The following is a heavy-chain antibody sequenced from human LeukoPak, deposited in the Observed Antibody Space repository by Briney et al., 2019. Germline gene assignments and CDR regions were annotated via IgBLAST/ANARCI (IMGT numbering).Heavy chain of an antibody. CDR1: GYTFTDSA. Sequence: ASVKVSCKASGYTFTDSAIHWVRQAPGQRLEWMGWINAGNGNTKYSQKFQGRVTITRDTSASTAYMELSSLRSEDTAVYYCARAQWLPTYYFDYWGQGTLVTVPS. V-gene: IGHV1-3*01. CDR2: INAGNGNT. J-gene: IGHJ4*02. CDR3: ARAQWLPTYYFDY. D-gene: IGHD6-19*01.